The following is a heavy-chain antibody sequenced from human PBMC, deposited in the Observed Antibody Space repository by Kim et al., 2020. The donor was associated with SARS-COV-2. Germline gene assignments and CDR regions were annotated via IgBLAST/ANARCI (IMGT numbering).Heavy chain of an antibody. J-gene: IGHJ4*02. CDR1: GFTFSSYS. CDR2: ISSSSSYI. D-gene: IGHD1-20*01. Sequence: GGSLRLSCAASGFTFSSYSMNWVRQAPGKGLEWVSSISSSSSYIYYADSVKGRFTISRDNAKNSLYLQMNSLRAEDTAVYYCARDHITGTSFDYWGQGTLVTVSS. CDR3: ARDHITGTSFDY. V-gene: IGHV3-21*01.